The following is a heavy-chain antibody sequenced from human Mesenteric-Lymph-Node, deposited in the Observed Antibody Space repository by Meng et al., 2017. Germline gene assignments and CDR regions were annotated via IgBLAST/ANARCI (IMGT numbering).Heavy chain of an antibody. CDR1: GYIFTDFY. J-gene: IGHJ4*02. CDR3: ARSRGSQHSNYFDY. V-gene: IGHV1-2*02. CDR2: INPKDGDT. Sequence: QGQVVESGAGGKEAAASVKVSCKALGYIFTDFYVHWVRQAPGLGLEWMGWINPKDGDTKYAQRFQDRVTMTRDASINTAYMELHSLRSDDTAVYYCARSRGSQHSNYFDYWGQGTLVTVSS. D-gene: IGHD1-26*01.